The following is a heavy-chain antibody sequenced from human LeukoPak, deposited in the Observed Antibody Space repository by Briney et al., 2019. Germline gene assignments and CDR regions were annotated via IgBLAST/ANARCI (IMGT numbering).Heavy chain of an antibody. CDR2: IYYSGST. CDR3: ARSLRDSSGYGY. CDR1: GGSISSYY. J-gene: IGHJ4*02. D-gene: IGHD3-22*01. Sequence: SETLSLTCTVSGGSISSYYWSWIRQPPGKGLEWIGYIYYSGSTNYNPSLKSRVTISVDTSKNQFSLKLSSVTAADTAVYYCARSLRDSSGYGYWGQGTLVTVSS. V-gene: IGHV4-59*08.